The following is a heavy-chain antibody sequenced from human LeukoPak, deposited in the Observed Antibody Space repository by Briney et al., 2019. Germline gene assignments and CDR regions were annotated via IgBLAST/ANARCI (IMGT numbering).Heavy chain of an antibody. D-gene: IGHD6-6*01. J-gene: IGHJ3*02. CDR1: GGSFSGHY. CDR2: INHGGST. CDR3: VREYSTSSTAFDI. V-gene: IGHV4-34*01. Sequence: SETLSLTCDVYGGSFSGHYWSWLRQPPGKGLEWIGEINHGGSTNYNPSLKSRVTISVDTSKNQFSLKLTSVTAADTAVYYCVREYSTSSTAFDIWGQGTMVTVSS.